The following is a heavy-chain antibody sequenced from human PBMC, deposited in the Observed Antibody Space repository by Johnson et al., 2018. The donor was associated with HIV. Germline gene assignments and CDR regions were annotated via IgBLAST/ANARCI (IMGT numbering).Heavy chain of an antibody. CDR3: ARDHTYSFDI. V-gene: IGHV3-66*01. CDR1: GFTVGSNY. CDR2: IYSGGTT. Sequence: VQLVASGGGLVQPGGSLRLSCAASGFTVGSNYMNWVRQAPGKGLAWGSVIYSGGTTYYADSVRGRFIISRDSSKNTLYLQMDRLRAEDTAQYYCARDHTYSFDIWGQGTMVTVSS. J-gene: IGHJ3*02. D-gene: IGHD2/OR15-2a*01.